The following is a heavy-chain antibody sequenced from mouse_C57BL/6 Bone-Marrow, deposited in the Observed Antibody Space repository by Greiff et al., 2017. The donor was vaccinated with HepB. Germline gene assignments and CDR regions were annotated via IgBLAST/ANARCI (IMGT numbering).Heavy chain of an antibody. CDR2: ISDGGSYT. CDR1: GFTFSSYA. J-gene: IGHJ3*01. Sequence: EVQLVESGGGLVKPGGSLKLSCAASGFTFSSYAMSWVRQTPEKRLEWVATISDGGSYTYYPDNVKGRFTISRDNAKNNLYLQMSHLKSEDTAMYYCAREGYYYGSSSFAYWGQGTLVTVSA. CDR3: AREGYYYGSSSFAY. D-gene: IGHD1-1*01. V-gene: IGHV5-4*01.